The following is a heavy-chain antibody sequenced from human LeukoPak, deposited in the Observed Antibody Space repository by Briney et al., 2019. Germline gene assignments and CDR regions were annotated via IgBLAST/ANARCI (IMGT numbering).Heavy chain of an antibody. Sequence: SVKVSCKASGYTFTSYAISWVRQAPGQGLEWMGGIIPIFGTANYAQKFQGRVTITADKSTSTAYIELSSLRSEDTAVYYCARAEVVPAARGDYYYYMDVWGKGTTVTVSS. V-gene: IGHV1-69*06. CDR3: ARAEVVPAARGDYYYYMDV. D-gene: IGHD2-2*01. CDR1: GYTFTSYA. CDR2: IIPIFGTA. J-gene: IGHJ6*03.